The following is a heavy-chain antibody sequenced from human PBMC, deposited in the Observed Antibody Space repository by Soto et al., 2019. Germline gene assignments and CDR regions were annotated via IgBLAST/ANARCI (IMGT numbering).Heavy chain of an antibody. CDR2: INAGNGNT. V-gene: IGHV1-3*01. CDR3: AYSRPSRYYYYMDV. CDR1: GYTFTSYA. Sequence: ASVKVSCKASGYTFTSYAMHWLRQAPGQRLEWMGWINAGNGNTKYSQKFQGRVTITRDTSASTAYMELSSLRSEDTAVYYCAYSRPSRYYYYMDVWGKGTTVTVSS. D-gene: IGHD2-21*01. J-gene: IGHJ6*03.